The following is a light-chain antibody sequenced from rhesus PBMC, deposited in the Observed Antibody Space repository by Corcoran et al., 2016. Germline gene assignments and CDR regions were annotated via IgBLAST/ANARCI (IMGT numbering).Light chain of an antibody. CDR1: QSLVYSDGKTY. J-gene: IGKJ1*01. V-gene: IGKV2-82*02. CDR3: MQALRSPWT. Sequence: DIVMTQTPLSLPVTLGEPASISCRSSQSLVYSDGKTYLYWYLQKPGQSPQLLMYLVSKRAYGVPDKFRGSGSGTDCTLKISRVEAEDGGVYYGMQALRSPWTFGQGTKVEIK. CDR2: LVS.